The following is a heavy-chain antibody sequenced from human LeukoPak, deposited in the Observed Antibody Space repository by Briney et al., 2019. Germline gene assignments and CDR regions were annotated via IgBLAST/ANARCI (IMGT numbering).Heavy chain of an antibody. CDR1: GFTFSDYY. J-gene: IGHJ4*02. D-gene: IGHD6-19*01. CDR2: ISSSGSTI. Sequence: GGSLRLSCAASGFTFSDYYMSWLRQAPGKGVEWGSYISSSGSTIYYADSVKGRFTISRDNPKNSPHLQMNSLRAEDTAVYYCARDQTAVAGFDYWGQGTLVPVSS. V-gene: IGHV3-11*04. CDR3: ARDQTAVAGFDY.